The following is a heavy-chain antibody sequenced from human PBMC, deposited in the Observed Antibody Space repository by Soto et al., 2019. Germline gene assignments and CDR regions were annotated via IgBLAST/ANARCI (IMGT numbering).Heavy chain of an antibody. Sequence: QVQLVQSGAEVKEPGASVKASCKASGYTFSTYYIHWVRQAPGQGLEWMGRIDPAGGSTSYAQKFQGRVTMTRDTSTSTVHMELSSLRSEDTAVYYCARNVNSGLDYWGQGTLVTISS. CDR3: ARNVNSGLDY. J-gene: IGHJ4*02. V-gene: IGHV1-46*01. D-gene: IGHD1-26*01. CDR2: IDPAGGST. CDR1: GYTFSTYY.